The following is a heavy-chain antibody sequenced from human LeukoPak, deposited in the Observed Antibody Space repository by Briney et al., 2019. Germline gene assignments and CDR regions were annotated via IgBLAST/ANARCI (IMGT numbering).Heavy chain of an antibody. CDR3: AHRSGLLSYYFDY. CDR2: IDNRGRTT. V-gene: IGHV3-23*05. CDR1: GSTFSNFG. D-gene: IGHD2-21*02. J-gene: IGHJ4*02. Sequence: PGGSLRLSCAAPGSTFSNFGMSWVRQAPGKGLEWVSTIDNRGRTTYYTDSVKGRFTISRDNSKSTLFLQMNSLRAEDTAVYYCAHRSGLLSYYFDYWGPGTLVTVSS.